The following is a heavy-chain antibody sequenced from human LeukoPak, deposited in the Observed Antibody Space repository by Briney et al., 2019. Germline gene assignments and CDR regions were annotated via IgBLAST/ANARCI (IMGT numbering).Heavy chain of an antibody. CDR1: GYSFTSYW. Sequence: GESLKISCKGSGYSFTSYWIGWVRQMPGKGLEWMGIIYPGDSDTRYSPSFQGQVTISADKSISTAYLQWSSLKASDTAMYYCARPNGTMVRGVTPHDAFDIWGQGTMVTVSS. V-gene: IGHV5-51*01. J-gene: IGHJ3*02. D-gene: IGHD3-10*01. CDR2: IYPGDSDT. CDR3: ARPNGTMVRGVTPHDAFDI.